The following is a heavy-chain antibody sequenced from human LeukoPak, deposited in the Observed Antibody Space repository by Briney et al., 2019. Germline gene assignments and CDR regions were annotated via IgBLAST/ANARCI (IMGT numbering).Heavy chain of an antibody. J-gene: IGHJ4*02. CDR2: LIENGATT. V-gene: IGHV3-23*01. CDR1: GFTFSSHA. Sequence: PGGSLRLSWAASGFTFSSHAMSWVRRAPGKGLEWVSGLIENGATTYYADSVKGRFTISRDNSRNTMYLQMNSLRVEDTAVYYCVKDYQVGNSPAFGDYWGQGTLVTISS. D-gene: IGHD1-26*01. CDR3: VKDYQVGNSPAFGDY.